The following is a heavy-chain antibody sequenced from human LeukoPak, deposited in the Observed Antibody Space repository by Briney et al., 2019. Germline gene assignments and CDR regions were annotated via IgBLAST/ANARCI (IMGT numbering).Heavy chain of an antibody. Sequence: PGGSLRLSCAASGFTFSSYAMHWVRQAPGKGLEYVSAISSNGGSTYYANSVKDRFTISRDNSKNTLYLQMGSLRAEDMAVYYCARDPERIAARPGHYYYYYMDVWGKGTTVTVSS. CDR1: GFTFSSYA. D-gene: IGHD6-6*01. J-gene: IGHJ6*03. CDR3: ARDPERIAARPGHYYYYYMDV. V-gene: IGHV3-64*01. CDR2: ISSNGGST.